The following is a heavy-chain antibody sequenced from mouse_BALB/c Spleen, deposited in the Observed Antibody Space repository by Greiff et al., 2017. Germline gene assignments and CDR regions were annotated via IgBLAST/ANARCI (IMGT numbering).Heavy chain of an antibody. Sequence: EVQLQQSGPGLVKPSQSLSLTCTVTGYSITSDYAWTWIRQFPGNKLEWMGSISYSGSTSYNPSLKSRISITRDTSKNQFFLQLNSVTTEDTATYYCAREVTPYAMDYWGQGTSVTVSS. CDR3: AREVTPYAMDY. D-gene: IGHD2-3*01. V-gene: IGHV3-2*02. J-gene: IGHJ4*01. CDR1: GYSITSDYA. CDR2: ISYSGST.